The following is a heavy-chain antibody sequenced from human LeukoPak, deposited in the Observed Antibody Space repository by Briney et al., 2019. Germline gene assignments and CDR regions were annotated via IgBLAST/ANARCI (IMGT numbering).Heavy chain of an antibody. V-gene: IGHV3-23*01. CDR2: LRAGGDGT. CDR3: AKDGVSSGYHPDY. Sequence: GGSLRLSCAASGFTFSSYWMHWVRQAPGKGLEWVSILRAGGDGTYYADSVKGRFTISRDSFKNALYLQMNSLRAEDTAIYYCAKDGVSSGYHPDYWGQGTLVTVSS. J-gene: IGHJ4*02. D-gene: IGHD3-22*01. CDR1: GFTFSSYW.